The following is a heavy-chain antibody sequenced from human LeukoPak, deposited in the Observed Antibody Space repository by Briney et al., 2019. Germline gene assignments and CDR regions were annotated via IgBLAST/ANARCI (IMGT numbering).Heavy chain of an antibody. D-gene: IGHD3-16*01. CDR1: GFTFSSYA. CDR3: ARFIWGDYYYYGVDV. Sequence: GGSLRLSCATSGFTFSSYALSWVRHAPGQGLEWVSAISGSGGSTYYADSVKGRFAISRDTSKNIVYLQLDSLRAEDTAIYYCARFIWGDYYYYGVDVWGQGTTVTVSS. J-gene: IGHJ6*02. V-gene: IGHV3-23*01. CDR2: ISGSGGST.